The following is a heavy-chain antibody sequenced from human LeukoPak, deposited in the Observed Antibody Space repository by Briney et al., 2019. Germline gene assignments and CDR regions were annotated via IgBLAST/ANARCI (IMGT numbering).Heavy chain of an antibody. Sequence: GGSLRLSCAASAFTFSNHWMHWVRQAPGKGLVWVSDISSDGSRTFYADSVKGRFIISRDNAKNTVYLQMNSLRAGDMAVYYCVRDGMVIPYAFDIWGQGTMVTVSS. D-gene: IGHD2-21*01. CDR2: ISSDGSRT. CDR3: VRDGMVIPYAFDI. CDR1: AFTFSNHW. V-gene: IGHV3-74*01. J-gene: IGHJ3*02.